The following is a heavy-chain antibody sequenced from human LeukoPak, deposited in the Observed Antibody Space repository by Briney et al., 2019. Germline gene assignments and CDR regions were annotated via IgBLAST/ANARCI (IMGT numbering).Heavy chain of an antibody. CDR2: INSDGSTT. Sequence: PGGSLRLSCTASGFTFSNYKMNWVRQAPGKGLVWVSRINSDGSTTSYADSVKGRFTISRDNSKNTLYLQMNSLRAEDTAVYFCARVATGSYDWFDPWGQGTLVTASS. J-gene: IGHJ5*02. V-gene: IGHV3-74*01. D-gene: IGHD3-10*01. CDR3: ARVATGSYDWFDP. CDR1: GFTFSNYK.